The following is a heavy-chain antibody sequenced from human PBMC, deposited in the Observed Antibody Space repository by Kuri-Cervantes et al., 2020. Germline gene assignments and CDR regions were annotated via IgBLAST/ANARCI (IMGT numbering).Heavy chain of an antibody. CDR1: GYSISSGYY. D-gene: IGHD1-26*01. CDR2: IYYSGST. CDR3: ARGIVGATGGPYFDY. J-gene: IGHJ4*02. V-gene: IGHV4-61*01. Sequence: GSLRLSCAVSGYSISSGYYWSWIRQPPGKGLEWIGYIYYSGSTNYNPSLKSRVTISVDTSKNQFSLKLSSVTAADTAVYYCARGIVGATGGPYFDYWGQGTLVTVSS.